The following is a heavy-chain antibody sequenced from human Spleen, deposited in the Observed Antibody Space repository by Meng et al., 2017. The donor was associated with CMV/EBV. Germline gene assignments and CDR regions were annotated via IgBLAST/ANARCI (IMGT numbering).Heavy chain of an antibody. CDR2: ISSKGGST. CDR1: GFTFSIYA. D-gene: IGHD6-19*01. V-gene: IGHV3-64*02. Sequence: GGSLRLSCAASGFTFSIYAMHWVRQAPGKGLEFVSAISSKGGSTYYADSVKGRFTISRDNSKNMLYLQMGSLRAEDMAVYYCARDLIEWLVYDYWGQGTLVTVSS. J-gene: IGHJ4*02. CDR3: ARDLIEWLVYDY.